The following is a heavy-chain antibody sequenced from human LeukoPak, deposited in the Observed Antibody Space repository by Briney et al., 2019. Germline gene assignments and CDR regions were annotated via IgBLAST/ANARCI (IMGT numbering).Heavy chain of an antibody. CDR3: ARGTGTGYSSDAFDI. V-gene: IGHV4-59*08. Sequence: SETLSLTCTVSGGSISSYYWSWIRQPPGKGLEWIGYIYYSGSTNYNPSLQSRVTISVDTSKYQFSLKLSSVTAADTAVYYCARGTGTGYSSDAFDIWGQGTMVTVSS. CDR2: IYYSGST. D-gene: IGHD3/OR15-3a*01. J-gene: IGHJ3*02. CDR1: GGSISSYY.